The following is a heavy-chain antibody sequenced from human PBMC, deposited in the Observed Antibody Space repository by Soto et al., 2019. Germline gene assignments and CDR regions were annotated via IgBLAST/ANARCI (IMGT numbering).Heavy chain of an antibody. D-gene: IGHD3-9*01. Sequence: SETLSLTFSVYGGSYSGYYWSWIRQPPGKGLEWIGEINHSGSTNYNPSLKSRVTISVDTSKNQFSLKLSSVTAADTAVYYCARTGEIRYSLQGFDYWGQGTLVIVSS. V-gene: IGHV4-34*01. J-gene: IGHJ4*02. CDR2: INHSGST. CDR3: ARTGEIRYSLQGFDY. CDR1: GGSYSGYY.